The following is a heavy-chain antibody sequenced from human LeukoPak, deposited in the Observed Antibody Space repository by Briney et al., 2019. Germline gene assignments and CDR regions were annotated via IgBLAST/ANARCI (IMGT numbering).Heavy chain of an antibody. CDR2: IRHDGSET. CDR1: GFPFSSYW. Sequence: PGGYLRLSCAASGFPFSSYWMSWVRQAPGKGLEWVANIRHDGSETYYVDSLRGRFTISRDNAKNLVYLQMSSLRAEDTAIYYCARDETYDYESNGYLDFWGQGTVVTVS. CDR3: ARDETYDYESNGYLDF. D-gene: IGHD3-22*01. J-gene: IGHJ4*02. V-gene: IGHV3-7*01.